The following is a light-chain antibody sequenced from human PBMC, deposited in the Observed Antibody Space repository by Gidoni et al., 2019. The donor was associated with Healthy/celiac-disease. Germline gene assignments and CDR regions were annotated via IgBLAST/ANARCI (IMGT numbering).Light chain of an antibody. V-gene: IGKV1-5*01. J-gene: IGKJ4*01. CDR3: QQYNSALT. CDR2: YAS. CDR1: QSISSW. Sequence: DIQMTQSPSTLSASVGDRVTITCRASQSISSWLAWYQQKPGKAPKLLIYYASSLESGVPSMFSGSGSGTEFTLTISSLQPDDFATYYCQQYNSALTFGGGTKVEIK.